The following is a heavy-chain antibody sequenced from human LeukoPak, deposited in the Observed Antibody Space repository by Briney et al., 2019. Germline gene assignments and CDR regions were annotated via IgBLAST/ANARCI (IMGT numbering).Heavy chain of an antibody. CDR3: ARDIGGGAATNYYYYYGMDV. Sequence: GRSLRLSRAASGFTFSSYGMHWVRQAPGKGLEWVAVIWYDGSNKYYADSVKGRFTISRDNSKNTLYLQMNSLRAEDTAVYYCARDIGGGAATNYYYYYGMDVWGQGTTVTVSS. V-gene: IGHV3-33*01. J-gene: IGHJ6*02. CDR2: IWYDGSNK. D-gene: IGHD1-26*01. CDR1: GFTFSSYG.